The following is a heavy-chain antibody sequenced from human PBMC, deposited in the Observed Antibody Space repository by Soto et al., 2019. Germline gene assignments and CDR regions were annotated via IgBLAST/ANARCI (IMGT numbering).Heavy chain of an antibody. V-gene: IGHV1-69*13. Sequence: SVKVSCKASGGTFSSYAISWVRQAPGQGLEWIGGIIPIFGTANYAQKFQGRVTITADESTSAAYMELSSLRSEDTAVYYCARGAVISGEYYSYYYSMDVWGQGPRVTV. CDR2: IIPIFGTA. CDR3: ARGAVISGEYYSYYYSMDV. D-gene: IGHD3-16*02. CDR1: GGTFSSYA. J-gene: IGHJ6*02.